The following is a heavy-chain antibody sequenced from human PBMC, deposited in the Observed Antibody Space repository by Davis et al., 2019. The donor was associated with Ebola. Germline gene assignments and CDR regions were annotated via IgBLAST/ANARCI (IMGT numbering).Heavy chain of an antibody. V-gene: IGHV1-24*01. J-gene: IGHJ5*02. CDR3: ARVEEDYDFWSGYPNPNWFDP. CDR2: FDPEDGET. CDR1: GYTLTELS. Sequence: ASVKVSCKVSGYTLTELSMHWVRQAPGKGLEWMGGFDPEDGETIYAQKFQGRVTMTEDTSTDTAYMELSSLRSEDTAVYYCARVEEDYDFWSGYPNPNWFDPWGQGTLVTVSS. D-gene: IGHD3-3*01.